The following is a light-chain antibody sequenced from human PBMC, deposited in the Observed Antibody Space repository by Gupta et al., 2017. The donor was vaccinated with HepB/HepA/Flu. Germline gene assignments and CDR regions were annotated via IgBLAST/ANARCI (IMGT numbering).Light chain of an antibody. CDR1: QSVLYSSKNKNF. Sequence: DIVMIQSPESLAVSLGERATINCKSSQSVLYSSKNKNFLTWYQQKPGQSPRVLIYWASTRESGVPDRFSGSGSGTDFTLTISNLQAEDVAVYYCQQYDTYPRTFGPGTKLEI. CDR2: WAS. V-gene: IGKV4-1*01. J-gene: IGKJ1*01. CDR3: QQYDTYPRT.